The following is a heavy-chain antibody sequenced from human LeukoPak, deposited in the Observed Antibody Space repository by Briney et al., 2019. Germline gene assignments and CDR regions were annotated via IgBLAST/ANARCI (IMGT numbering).Heavy chain of an antibody. CDR2: INPNSGGT. CDR1: GYTFTGYY. Sequence: ASVKVSCKASGYTFTGYYMHRVRQAPGQGLEWMGWINPNSGGTNYAQKFQGRVTMTRDTSISTAYMELSRLRSDDTAVYYCARGAVATFAYNSSWSGAYFDYWGQGTLVTVSS. V-gene: IGHV1-2*02. J-gene: IGHJ4*02. CDR3: ARGAVATFAYNSSWSGAYFDY. D-gene: IGHD6-13*01.